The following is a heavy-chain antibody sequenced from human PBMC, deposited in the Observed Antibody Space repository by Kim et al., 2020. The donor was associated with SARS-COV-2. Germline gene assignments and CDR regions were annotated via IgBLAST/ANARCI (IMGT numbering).Heavy chain of an antibody. CDR2: TT. D-gene: IGHD6-25*01. V-gene: IGHV3-23*01. CDR3: AARVGYQFDY. Sequence: TTYYADSLKGRFSISTNNSKNTSDLQVNSLRAEDTTVYFCAARVGYQFDYWGQETLVTVS. J-gene: IGHJ4*02.